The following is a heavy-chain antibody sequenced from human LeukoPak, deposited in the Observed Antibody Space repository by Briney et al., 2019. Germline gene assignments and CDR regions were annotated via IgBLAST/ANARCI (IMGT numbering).Heavy chain of an antibody. J-gene: IGHJ4*02. Sequence: PGGSLRLSCAASGFTVSSNYMSWVRQAPGKGLEWVSVIYSGGSTYYADSVKGRFTISRDNSKNTLYLQMNSLRAEDTAVYYCARDWGYYGSGEPFDYWGQGTLVTVSS. CDR1: GFTVSSNY. CDR3: ARDWGYYGSGEPFDY. V-gene: IGHV3-66*01. CDR2: IYSGGST. D-gene: IGHD3-10*01.